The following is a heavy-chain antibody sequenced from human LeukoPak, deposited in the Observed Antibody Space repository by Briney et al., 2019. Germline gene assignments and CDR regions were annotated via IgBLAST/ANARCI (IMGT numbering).Heavy chain of an antibody. Sequence: GGSLRLSCAASVFTFSRYAKRWVRQAPGRGLEWVSTISGNGGSTYYADSVKGRFTISRDNSKNTLYLQMNSLRAEDTAVYYGASIPDHIAYSGGDCYFDYWGQGTLVTVSS. CDR2: ISGNGGST. CDR3: ASIPDHIAYSGGDCYFDY. D-gene: IGHD2-21*02. V-gene: IGHV3-23*01. J-gene: IGHJ4*02. CDR1: VFTFSRYA.